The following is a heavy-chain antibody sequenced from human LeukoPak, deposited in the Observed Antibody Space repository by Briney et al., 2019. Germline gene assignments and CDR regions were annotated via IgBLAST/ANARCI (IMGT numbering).Heavy chain of an antibody. CDR2: ISYDGSNK. V-gene: IGHV3-30-3*01. D-gene: IGHD3-10*01. CDR3: ARDDLLSDYVIWFGEAYFDY. Sequence: QPGGSLRLSCAASGFTFSSYAMHWVRQAPGKGLEWVAVISYDGSNKYYADSVKGRLTISRDNSKNTLYLQMNSLRAEDTAVYYCARDDLLSDYVIWFGEAYFDYWGQGTLVTVSS. CDR1: GFTFSSYA. J-gene: IGHJ4*02.